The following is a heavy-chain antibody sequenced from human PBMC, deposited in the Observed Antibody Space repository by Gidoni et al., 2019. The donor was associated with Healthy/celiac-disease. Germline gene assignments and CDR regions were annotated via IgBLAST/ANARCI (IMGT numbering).Heavy chain of an antibody. J-gene: IGHJ4*02. Sequence: QVQLQQWGAGLLKPSETLSLTCAVYGGSFSGYYWSWIRQPPGKGLEWIGEINHSGSTNYNPSLKSRVTISVDTSKNQFSLKLSSVTAADTAVYYCARGRKAHYFDYWGQGTLVTVSS. CDR1: GGSFSGYY. V-gene: IGHV4-34*01. CDR3: ARGRKAHYFDY. CDR2: INHSGST.